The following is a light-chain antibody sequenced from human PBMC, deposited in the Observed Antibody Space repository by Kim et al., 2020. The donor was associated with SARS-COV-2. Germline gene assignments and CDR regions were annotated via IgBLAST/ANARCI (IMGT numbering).Light chain of an antibody. Sequence: DIQLTQSTSFLSASVGERVTISCRASQGISTHLAWYQQKPGKAPKVLIYNASSLQSGVPSRFSGSASGTEFTLTISSLQPDDIATYYCQHLNSNSITFGQGTRLEIK. V-gene: IGKV1-9*01. CDR1: QGISTH. CDR3: QHLNSNSIT. CDR2: NAS. J-gene: IGKJ5*01.